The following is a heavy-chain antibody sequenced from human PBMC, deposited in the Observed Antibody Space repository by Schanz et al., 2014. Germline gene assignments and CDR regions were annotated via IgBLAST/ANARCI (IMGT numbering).Heavy chain of an antibody. CDR2: FT. J-gene: IGHJ4*02. V-gene: IGHV1-2*06. CDR3: VRELSGGTFDY. Sequence: QEQLVQSGSELKKPGASVKVSCKASGYSFSAYYIHWMRQAPGQGLEWLGRFTHISQKFQGRVTMTRDTSSTTAYMELNSLRSDDTAVYYCVRELSGGTFDYWGQGALVTVSS. CDR1: GYSFSAYY. D-gene: IGHD1-1*01.